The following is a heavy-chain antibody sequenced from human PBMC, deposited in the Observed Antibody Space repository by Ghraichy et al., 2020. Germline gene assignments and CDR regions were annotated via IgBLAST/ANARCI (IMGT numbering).Heavy chain of an antibody. D-gene: IGHD6-13*01. J-gene: IGHJ5*02. CDR2: IYYSGST. CDR3: ARHGGQQLVLRWFDP. V-gene: IGHV4-39*01. CDR1: GGSISSSSYY. Sequence: ETLSLTCTVSGGSISSSSYYWGWIRQPPGKGLEWIGSIYYSGSTYYNPSLKSRVTISVDTSKNQFSLKLSSVTAADTAVYYCARHGGQQLVLRWFDPWGQGTLVTVSS.